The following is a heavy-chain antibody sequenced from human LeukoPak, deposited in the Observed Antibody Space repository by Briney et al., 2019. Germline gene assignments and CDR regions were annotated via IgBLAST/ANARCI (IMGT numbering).Heavy chain of an antibody. CDR2: MSHTGAT. CDR1: GGSFSGYY. J-gene: IGHJ4*02. D-gene: IGHD3-22*01. CDR3: ASTPRLRYYYDSSGYYYY. V-gene: IGHV4-34*01. Sequence: SETLSLTCAVFGGSFSGYYWSWIRQSPEKGLEWIGEMSHTGATNYNPSLKSRVTVSVDTSKKQFSLNLRSVTAADTAVYYCASTPRLRYYYDSSGYYYYWGQGTLVTVSS.